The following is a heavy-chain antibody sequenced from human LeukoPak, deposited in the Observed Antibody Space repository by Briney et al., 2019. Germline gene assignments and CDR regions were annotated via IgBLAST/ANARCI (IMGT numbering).Heavy chain of an antibody. V-gene: IGHV3-23*01. CDR1: GFTFSSYA. Sequence: PGGSLRLSCAASGFTFSSYAMSWVRQAPGKGLEWVSAISGSGGSTYYADSVKGRFTISRDNSKNTLYLQMNSLRAEDTAVYYCAKLPGGRGHSYGRASDDAFDIWGQGTMVTVSS. D-gene: IGHD5-18*01. CDR2: ISGSGGST. J-gene: IGHJ3*02. CDR3: AKLPGGRGHSYGRASDDAFDI.